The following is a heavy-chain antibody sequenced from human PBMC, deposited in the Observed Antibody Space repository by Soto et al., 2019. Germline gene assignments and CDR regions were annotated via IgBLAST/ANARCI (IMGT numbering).Heavy chain of an antibody. CDR3: ARATLSSYYYYMDV. D-gene: IGHD1-26*01. Sequence: EGSLRLSCAASGFTFSSYWMSWVRQAPGKGLEWVANIKQDGSEKYYVDSVKGRFTISRDNAKNSLYLQMNSLRAEDTAVYYCARATLSSYYYYMDVWGKGTTVTVSS. CDR2: IKQDGSEK. J-gene: IGHJ6*03. CDR1: GFTFSSYW. V-gene: IGHV3-7*01.